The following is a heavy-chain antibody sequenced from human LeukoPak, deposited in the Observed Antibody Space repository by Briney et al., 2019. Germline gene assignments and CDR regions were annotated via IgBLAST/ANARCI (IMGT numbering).Heavy chain of an antibody. J-gene: IGHJ6*03. V-gene: IGHV3-48*03. Sequence: GGSLRLSCAASGLTFSSYEMNWVRRAPGKGLEWVSYISSSGGTIYYADSVKGRFTISRDNAKNSLYLQMNSLRAEDTAVYYCARVGYLTDGYYYYYMDVWGKGTTVTISS. CDR3: ARVGYLTDGYYYYYMDV. D-gene: IGHD2-15*01. CDR1: GLTFSSYE. CDR2: ISSSGGTI.